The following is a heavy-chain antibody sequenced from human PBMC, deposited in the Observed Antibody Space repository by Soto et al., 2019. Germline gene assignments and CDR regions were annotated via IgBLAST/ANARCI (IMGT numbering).Heavy chain of an antibody. CDR2: ISGSGGST. Sequence: PGGSLRLSCAASGFTFSSYAMSWVRQAPGKGLEWVSAISGSGGSTYYADSVKGRFTISRDNSKNTLYLQMNSLRAEDTAVYYCAKDRRRGWLSSRYYFDYWGQGTLVTVPQ. CDR3: AKDRRRGWLSSRYYFDY. CDR1: GFTFSSYA. J-gene: IGHJ4*02. V-gene: IGHV3-23*01. D-gene: IGHD3-22*01.